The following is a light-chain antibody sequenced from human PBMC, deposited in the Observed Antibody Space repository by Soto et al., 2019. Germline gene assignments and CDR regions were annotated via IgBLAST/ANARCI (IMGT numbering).Light chain of an antibody. CDR3: QQYVDSPES. J-gene: IGKJ4*01. CDR2: DSS. Sequence: EIVLTQSPGTLSLSPGERATLSCRASQTINNYVAWYQQKPGQAPRVLIYDSSIRATGVPDRFSGSGSGTDFTLTISRLEPVDFAVYYCQQYVDSPESFGGGTKVEIK. CDR1: QTINNY. V-gene: IGKV3-20*01.